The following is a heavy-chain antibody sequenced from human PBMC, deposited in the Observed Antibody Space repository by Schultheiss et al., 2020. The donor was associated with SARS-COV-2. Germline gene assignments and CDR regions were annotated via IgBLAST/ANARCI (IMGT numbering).Heavy chain of an antibody. Sequence: GSLKISCAASGFTVSSNYMSWVRQAPGKGLEWVGRTRNKANSYTTEYAASVKGRFTISRDDSKNSLYLQMNSLRAEDTAVYYCARSGLEILDYYYYMDVWGKGTTVTVSS. J-gene: IGHJ6*03. V-gene: IGHV3-72*01. CDR1: GFTVSSNY. CDR2: TRNKANSYTT. CDR3: ARSGLEILDYYYYMDV. D-gene: IGHD5-24*01.